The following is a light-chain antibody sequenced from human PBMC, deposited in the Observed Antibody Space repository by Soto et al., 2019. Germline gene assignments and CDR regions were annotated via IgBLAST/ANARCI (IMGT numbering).Light chain of an antibody. CDR2: AAS. V-gene: IGKV3D-15*01. J-gene: IGKJ4*01. CDR3: QQYHQWPLT. CDR1: QGVSRH. Sequence: EIVMTQSPAPLSLSPGERATLSCRASQGVSRHLAWYQQKPGQAPRLLIYAASHRAACVPARFSGSGSGTEFTITISSLQSEDFTVYCCQQYHQWPLTFGGGTKMEI.